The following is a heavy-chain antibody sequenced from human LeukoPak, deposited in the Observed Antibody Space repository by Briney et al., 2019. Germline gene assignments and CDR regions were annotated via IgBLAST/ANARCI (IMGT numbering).Heavy chain of an antibody. CDR3: AKWGGYCSGGSCYPAAFDI. J-gene: IGHJ3*02. V-gene: IGHV3-74*01. CDR1: GFTFSSYW. D-gene: IGHD2-15*01. CDR2: INSDGSTT. Sequence: GGSLRLSCAASGFTFSSYWMHWVRQAPGKGLVWVSRINSDGSTTNYADSVKGRFTISRDNAKNTLYLQMNSLRADDTAVYYCAKWGGYCSGGSCYPAAFDIWGQGTMVTVSS.